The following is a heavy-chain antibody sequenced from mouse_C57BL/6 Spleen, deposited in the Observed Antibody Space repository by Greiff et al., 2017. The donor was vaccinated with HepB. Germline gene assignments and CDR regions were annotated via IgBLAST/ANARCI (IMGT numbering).Heavy chain of an antibody. D-gene: IGHD1-1*01. V-gene: IGHV1-59*01. CDR2: IDPSDSYT. CDR3: ARFTTVVGGDFDY. J-gene: IGHJ2*01. Sequence: VKLQQPGAELVRPGTSVKLSCKASGYTFTSYWMHWVKQRPGQGLEWIGVIDPSDSYTNYNQKFKGKATLTVDTSSSTAYMQLSSLTSEDSAVYYCARFTTVVGGDFDYWGQGTTLTVSS. CDR1: GYTFTSYW.